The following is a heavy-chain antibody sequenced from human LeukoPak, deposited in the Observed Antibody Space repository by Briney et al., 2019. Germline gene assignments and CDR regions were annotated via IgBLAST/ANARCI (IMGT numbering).Heavy chain of an antibody. CDR2: IRGKAFGGTT. D-gene: IGHD1-1*01. Sequence: PGGSLRLSCTASGFTFRDYGVNWVRQAPGKGLEWVGLIRGKAFGGTTEYAASVKGRFTVSRDDSKSIAYLQMNNLETEDTAVYYCARGGRLPDHWGQGTLVTVSS. J-gene: IGHJ4*02. CDR3: ARGGRLPDH. CDR1: GFTFRDYG. V-gene: IGHV3-49*04.